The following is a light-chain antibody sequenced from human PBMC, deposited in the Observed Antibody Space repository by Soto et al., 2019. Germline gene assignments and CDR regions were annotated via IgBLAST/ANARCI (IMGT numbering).Light chain of an antibody. CDR2: GAS. J-gene: IGKJ1*01. V-gene: IGKV3-20*01. Sequence: EIVLTRSPGTLSLSPGERATLSCRASQSVRSSSLAWYQQKPGQAPRLLIYGASSRATGIPDRFSGSGSGTDFTLTISRLEPEDFAVYYCQQYGSSPPRTFGQGTKVEIK. CDR3: QQYGSSPPRT. CDR1: QSVRSSS.